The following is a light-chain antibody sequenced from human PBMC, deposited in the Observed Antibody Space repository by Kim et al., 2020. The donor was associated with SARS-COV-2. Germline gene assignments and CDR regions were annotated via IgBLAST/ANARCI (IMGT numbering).Light chain of an antibody. J-gene: IGKJ4*01. CDR3: QQSHTTPLLT. Sequence: DIQMTQSPSSLAASVGDRVTIACRASQSISTYLNWYQQKPGKAPKLLIYAASSLQSGVPSRFSSSGFGTDFTLTISSLQPEDFATYYCQQSHTTPLLTCGGGTKVDIK. V-gene: IGKV1-39*01. CDR1: QSISTY. CDR2: AAS.